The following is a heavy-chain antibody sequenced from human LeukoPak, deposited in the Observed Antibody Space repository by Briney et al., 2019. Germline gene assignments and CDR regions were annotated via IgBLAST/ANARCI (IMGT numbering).Heavy chain of an antibody. CDR2: ISGSGGST. CDR3: AEDAYGSGSYGSIISFDI. Sequence: GGSLRLSCAASGFTFSSYAMSWVRQAPGKGLEWVSAISGSGGSTYYADSVKGRFTISRDNSKNTLYLQMNSLRAEDTAVYYCAEDAYGSGSYGSIISFDIWGQGTMVTVSS. V-gene: IGHV3-23*01. D-gene: IGHD3-10*01. CDR1: GFTFSSYA. J-gene: IGHJ3*02.